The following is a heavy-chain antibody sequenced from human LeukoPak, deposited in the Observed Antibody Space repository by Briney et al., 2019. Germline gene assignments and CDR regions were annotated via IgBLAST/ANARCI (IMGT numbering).Heavy chain of an antibody. CDR2: INHSGST. Sequence: PSETLSLTCAVYGGSFSGYYWSWIRQPPGKGPEWIGEINHSGSTNYNPSLKSRVTISVDTSKNQFSLKLSSVTAADTAVYYCASFFSSSWPWGQGTLVTVSS. V-gene: IGHV4-34*01. J-gene: IGHJ5*02. CDR3: ASFFSSSWP. CDR1: GGSFSGYY. D-gene: IGHD6-13*01.